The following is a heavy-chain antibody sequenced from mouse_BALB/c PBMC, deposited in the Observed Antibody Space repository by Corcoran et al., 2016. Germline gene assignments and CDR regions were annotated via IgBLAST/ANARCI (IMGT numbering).Heavy chain of an antibody. D-gene: IGHD1-1*01. Sequence: EVQLERSGPELVKPGASVKISCKAPGYTFTSYVMHWVKQEPGQGLEWIGYINPYNDVTKYNEKFKGKATLTTDKSSSTAYMELSSLTSEDSAVYYCARGGSSGFDYWGQGTTLTVSS. V-gene: IGHV1S136*01. CDR1: GYTFTSYV. CDR3: ARGGSSGFDY. CDR2: INPYNDVT. J-gene: IGHJ2*01.